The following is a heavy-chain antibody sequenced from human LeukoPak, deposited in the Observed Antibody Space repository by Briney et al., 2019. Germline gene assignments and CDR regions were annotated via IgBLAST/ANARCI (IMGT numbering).Heavy chain of an antibody. CDR1: GYTFTSYG. D-gene: IGHD3-10*01. Sequence: SVKVSCKASGYTFTSYGISWVRQAPGQGLEWMGGIIPIFGTANYAQKFQGRVTITADESTSTAYMELSSLRSEDTAVYYCARLGLYNWFDPWGQGTLVTVSS. V-gene: IGHV1-69*13. J-gene: IGHJ5*02. CDR3: ARLGLYNWFDP. CDR2: IIPIFGTA.